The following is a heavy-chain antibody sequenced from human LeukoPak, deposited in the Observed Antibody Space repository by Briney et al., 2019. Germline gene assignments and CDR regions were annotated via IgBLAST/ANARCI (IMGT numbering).Heavy chain of an antibody. CDR2: ISGDGSRT. D-gene: IGHD7-27*01. Sequence: GGSLRLSCAASGFTFSSNWMHWVRQVPGKGLVWVSRISGDGSRTDYADSVKGRFTISRDNRKNTLYLQMNSLRAEDTAVYYCARPLGPSVDFDYWGQGTLVTVSS. V-gene: IGHV3-74*01. CDR1: GFTFSSNW. J-gene: IGHJ4*02. CDR3: ARPLGPSVDFDY.